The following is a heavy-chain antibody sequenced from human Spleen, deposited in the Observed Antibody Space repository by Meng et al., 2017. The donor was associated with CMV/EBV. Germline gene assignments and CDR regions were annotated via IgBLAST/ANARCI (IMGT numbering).Heavy chain of an antibody. CDR1: GGSITSKDHY. V-gene: IGHV4-39*07. J-gene: IGHJ4*02. Sequence: SETLSLTCTVSGGSITSKDHYCGWIRQPPGRGLQWIGSIYYSGRTFFNPSLKSRVTISLDTSKNQFSLKLNSVTAADTAIYYWARSREAAMEYWGQGTLVTVSS. D-gene: IGHD2-2*01. CDR3: ARSREAAMEY. CDR2: IYYSGRT.